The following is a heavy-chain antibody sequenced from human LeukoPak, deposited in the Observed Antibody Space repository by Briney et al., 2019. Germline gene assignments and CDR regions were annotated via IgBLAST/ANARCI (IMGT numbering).Heavy chain of an antibody. Sequence: ASVRVSCRASGYTFTSYAMNWVRQAPGQGLEWMGIINPGGGSTSYAQKFQGRVTMTRDMSTSTVYMELSSLRSEDTAVYYCARAAYSSRAFDYWGQGTLVTVSS. CDR2: INPGGGST. J-gene: IGHJ4*02. CDR3: ARAAYSSRAFDY. V-gene: IGHV1-46*01. CDR1: GYTFTSYA. D-gene: IGHD6-13*01.